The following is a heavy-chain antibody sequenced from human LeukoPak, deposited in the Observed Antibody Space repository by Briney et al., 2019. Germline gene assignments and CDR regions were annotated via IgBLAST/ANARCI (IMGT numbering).Heavy chain of an antibody. CDR2: VYHSGST. Sequence: PSETPSLTCAVSGYSISSGYYWGWIRQPPGKGLEWIGSVYHSGSTYYNPSLKSRVTISVDTSKNQFSLKLSSVTAADTAVYYCARHGNYYDTSQSDPWGQGTLVTVSS. CDR1: GYSISSGYY. V-gene: IGHV4-38-2*01. D-gene: IGHD3-22*01. J-gene: IGHJ5*02. CDR3: ARHGNYYDTSQSDP.